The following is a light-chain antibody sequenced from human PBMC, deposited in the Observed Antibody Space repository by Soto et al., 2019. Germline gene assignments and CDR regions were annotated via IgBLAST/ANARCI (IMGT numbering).Light chain of an antibody. CDR2: WAS. J-gene: IGKJ4*01. CDR3: QQYYSAPLT. V-gene: IGKV4-1*01. CDR1: QSLLYSSSNKNY. Sequence: DIVMTQSPDSLAVSLGERATINCKSSQSLLYSSSNKNYLAWYQQKPGQSPKLLIYWASTRETGVPDRFSGSASGTDFTLTISSLQAEDVAVYYCQQYYSAPLTFGGGTKVEIK.